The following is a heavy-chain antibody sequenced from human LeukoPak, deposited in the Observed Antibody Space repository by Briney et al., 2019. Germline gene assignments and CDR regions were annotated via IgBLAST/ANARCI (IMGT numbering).Heavy chain of an antibody. V-gene: IGHV3-7*01. CDR1: GFTLSSYW. D-gene: IGHD2-8*01. Sequence: GGSLRLSCAASGFTLSSYWMSWVRQAPGKGPEWVANIKQDGSEKYYVDSVKGRFTISRDNAKNSLYLQMNSLRAEDRAVYYCAREYAWGQGTLVTVSS. J-gene: IGHJ5*02. CDR2: IKQDGSEK. CDR3: AREYA.